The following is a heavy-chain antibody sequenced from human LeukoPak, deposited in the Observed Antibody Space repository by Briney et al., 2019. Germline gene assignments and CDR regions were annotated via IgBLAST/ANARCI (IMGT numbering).Heavy chain of an antibody. Sequence: SETLSLTCTVSGGSISSYYWSWIRQPPGKGLEWIGEINHSGSTNYNPSLKSRVTISVDTSKNQFSLKLSSVTAADTAVYYCARRLYYYGSGSYYKNNWFDPWGQGTLVTVSS. CDR2: INHSGST. CDR1: GGSISSYY. CDR3: ARRLYYYGSGSYYKNNWFDP. V-gene: IGHV4-34*01. J-gene: IGHJ5*02. D-gene: IGHD3-10*01.